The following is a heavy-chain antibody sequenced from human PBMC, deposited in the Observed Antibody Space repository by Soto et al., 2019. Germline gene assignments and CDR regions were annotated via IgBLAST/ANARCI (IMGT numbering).Heavy chain of an antibody. J-gene: IGHJ6*02. Sequence: VQLVQSEAELKRPGASVKVSCKASGYTFTSYGISWVRQAPGQGLEWVGWITAFNGHTNSAQKFQGRVTLSTDTATNSAYMVLRSLKSDDTAVYYCARAAVVVPGPTAVTYQYNGMDVWGQGTTVTVSS. CDR3: ARAAVVVPGPTAVTYQYNGMDV. V-gene: IGHV1-18*04. CDR1: GYTFTSYG. D-gene: IGHD2-21*01. CDR2: ITAFNGHT.